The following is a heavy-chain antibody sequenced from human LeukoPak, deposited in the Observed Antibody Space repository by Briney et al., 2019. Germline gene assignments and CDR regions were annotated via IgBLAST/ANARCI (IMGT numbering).Heavy chain of an antibody. D-gene: IGHD3-3*01. CDR1: GFTFSSYW. CDR2: IKQDGSEK. CDR3: ARVCYDFWSGYYRPYNWFDP. Sequence: GGSLRLSCAASGFTFSSYWMSWVRQAPGKGREWVANIKQDGSEKYYVDSVKGRFTISRDNAKNSLYLQMNSLRAEDTAVYYCARVCYDFWSGYYRPYNWFDPWGQGTLVTVSS. V-gene: IGHV3-7*01. J-gene: IGHJ5*02.